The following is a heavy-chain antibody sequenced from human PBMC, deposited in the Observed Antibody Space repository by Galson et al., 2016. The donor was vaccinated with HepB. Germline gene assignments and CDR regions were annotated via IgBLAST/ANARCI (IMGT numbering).Heavy chain of an antibody. D-gene: IGHD4-17*01. CDR1: GFIFSRYW. Sequence: SLRLSCAASGFIFSRYWVAWVRQTPGKTLEWVANINEDGSEEKFVDSVKGRFTISRDNTKKTVYLQMSSLRVDDTAVFYCATERDYGIMAYWGQGTLVTVSS. CDR2: INEDGSEE. CDR3: ATERDYGIMAY. V-gene: IGHV3-7*01. J-gene: IGHJ4*02.